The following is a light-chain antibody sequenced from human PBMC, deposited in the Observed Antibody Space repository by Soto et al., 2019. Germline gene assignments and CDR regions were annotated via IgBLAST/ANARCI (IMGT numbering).Light chain of an antibody. CDR1: TSNIATNN. J-gene: IGLJ2*01. Sequence: QSVLTQPPSASETPGQRVTISCSGTTSNIATNNVNWYQHLPGTAPKLLIYANQYRPSGVPDRFSGSKSGSSASLAISGLQSEDEADYFCASWDDDLRGPLFGGATQVTVL. CDR2: ANQ. V-gene: IGLV1-44*01. CDR3: ASWDDDLRGPL.